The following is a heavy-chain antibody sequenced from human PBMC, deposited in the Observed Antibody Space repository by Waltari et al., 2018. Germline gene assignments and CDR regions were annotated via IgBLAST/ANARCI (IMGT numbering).Heavy chain of an antibody. CDR2: ISYSGRT. CDR3: ASSSCLYSCGLGV. V-gene: IGHV4-39*01. J-gene: IGHJ6*02. CDR1: NGSITSNNYH. Sequence: QLHLQESGPRLVRPPEILSLTCSVSNGSITSNNYHWGWIRQSPGKPLEWVGSISYSGRTSYSPSLKSRLTLSIDTSKNHFTLNLRSVTAADAAVYYCASSSCLYSCGLGVWGQGTTVSVSS.